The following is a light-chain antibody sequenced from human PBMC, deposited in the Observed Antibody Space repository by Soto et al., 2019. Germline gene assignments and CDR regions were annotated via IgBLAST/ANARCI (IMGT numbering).Light chain of an antibody. J-gene: IGLJ1*01. CDR1: SSDIGHYDY. V-gene: IGLV2-14*03. Sequence: HSALTQPASVSGSPGQSITISCTGTSSDIGHYDYASWYQQHPGKAPKLMIYHVSKRPSGVPDRFSGSKSGNAASLTISGLQAEDEADYYCAAWDDSLNGYVFGTGTKVTV. CDR3: AAWDDSLNGYV. CDR2: HVS.